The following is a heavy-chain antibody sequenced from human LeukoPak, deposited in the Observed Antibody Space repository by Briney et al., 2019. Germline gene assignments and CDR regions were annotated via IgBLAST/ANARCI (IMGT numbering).Heavy chain of an antibody. CDR3: ARSIAAAGYYYYGMDV. V-gene: IGHV4-59*01. CDR2: IYYSGST. CDR1: GGSISSYY. Sequence: SETLSLTRTVSGGSISSYYWSWIRQPPGKGLEWIGYIYYSGSTNYNPSLKSRVTISVDTSKNQFSLKLSSVTAADTAVYYCARSIAAAGYYYYGMDVWGQGTTVTVSS. D-gene: IGHD6-13*01. J-gene: IGHJ6*02.